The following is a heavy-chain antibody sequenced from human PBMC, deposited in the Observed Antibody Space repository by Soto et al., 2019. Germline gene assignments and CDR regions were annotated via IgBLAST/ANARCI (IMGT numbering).Heavy chain of an antibody. J-gene: IGHJ6*02. V-gene: IGHV4-59*01. CDR1: GGSISSYY. D-gene: IGHD3-9*01. CDR2: IYYSGST. Sequence: SETLSLTCTVSGGSISSYYWSWIRQPPGKGLEWIGYIYYSGSTNYNPSLKSRVTISVDTSKNQFSLKLSSVTAADTAVYYCARAELRYFDWLPDYYYGMDVWGQGTTVTVSS. CDR3: ARAELRYFDWLPDYYYGMDV.